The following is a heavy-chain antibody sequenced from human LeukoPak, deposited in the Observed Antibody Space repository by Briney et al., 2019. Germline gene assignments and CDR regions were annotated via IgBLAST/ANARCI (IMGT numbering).Heavy chain of an antibody. J-gene: IGHJ4*02. D-gene: IGHD5-12*01. V-gene: IGHV3-23*01. CDR3: AKGDSGYYAFDY. CDR2: ISGSGGST. Sequence: PGGSLRLSCAASGFTFSSYAMSWVRQAPGKGLEWVSTISGSGGSTYYADSVKGRFTISRDNSKNTLYLHMNSLRAEDTAVYYCAKGDSGYYAFDYWGPGTLVTVSS. CDR1: GFTFSSYA.